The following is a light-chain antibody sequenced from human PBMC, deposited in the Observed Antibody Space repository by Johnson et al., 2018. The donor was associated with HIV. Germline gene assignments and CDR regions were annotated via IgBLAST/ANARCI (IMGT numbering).Light chain of an antibody. V-gene: IGLV1-51*02. J-gene: IGLJ1*01. CDR1: SSNIGNND. Sequence: VLTQPPSVSAAPGQKVTISCSGSSSNIGNNDVSWYQQLPGTAPKLLIYENNKRPSGIPDRFSGSKSGTSATLGITGLQTGDEADYYCGTWDSSLSAGVFGTGTKVTVL. CDR2: ENN. CDR3: GTWDSSLSAGV.